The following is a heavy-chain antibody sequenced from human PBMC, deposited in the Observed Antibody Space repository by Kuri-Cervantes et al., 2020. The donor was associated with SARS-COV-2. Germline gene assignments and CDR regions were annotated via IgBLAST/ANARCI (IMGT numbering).Heavy chain of an antibody. Sequence: SETLSLTCTVSGASISDYYWSWIRQPPGKGLEWIGYIFYTGITNYNPSLKSRVTISLDTSKNQFSLKLSSVTAADTAVYYCARHLWVPAYYDFWSGFELNWFDPWGQGTLVTVSS. CDR3: ARHLWVPAYYDFWSGFELNWFDP. V-gene: IGHV4-59*08. D-gene: IGHD3-3*01. J-gene: IGHJ5*02. CDR2: IFYTGIT. CDR1: GASISDYY.